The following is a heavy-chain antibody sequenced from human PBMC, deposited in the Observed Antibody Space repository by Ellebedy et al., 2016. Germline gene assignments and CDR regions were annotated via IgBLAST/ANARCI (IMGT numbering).Heavy chain of an antibody. Sequence: SETLSLTCTVAGDSISNSNYYWGWVRQPPGKGLEWIGSIYYGGDTFYNSSLKSRVTISVDTSKNQFSLKVTSVTAADTALYYCARQAYRPLPGWFDPWGQGALVTVSS. CDR2: IYYGGDT. CDR3: ARQAYRPLPGWFDP. D-gene: IGHD4-11*01. V-gene: IGHV4-39*01. CDR1: GDSISNSNYY. J-gene: IGHJ5*02.